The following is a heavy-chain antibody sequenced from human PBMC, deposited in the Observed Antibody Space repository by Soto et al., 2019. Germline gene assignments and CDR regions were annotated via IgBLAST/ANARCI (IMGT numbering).Heavy chain of an antibody. J-gene: IGHJ4*02. CDR3: AKGSIEYSASVDN. D-gene: IGHD4-4*01. CDR1: GFSFSSYA. V-gene: IGHV3-23*01. CDR2: ISARGGSS. Sequence: DVQLLESGGGLVQPGGSLRLSCAASGFSFSSYAMVWVRQAPGKGLEWVSVISARGGSSYFADSVKGRFTISRDNSMNVLSLEMNSLRAEDTAIYFCAKGSIEYSASVDNWGQGTLVLVTS.